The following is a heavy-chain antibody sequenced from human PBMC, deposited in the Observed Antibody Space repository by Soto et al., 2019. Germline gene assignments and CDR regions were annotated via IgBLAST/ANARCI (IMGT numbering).Heavy chain of an antibody. D-gene: IGHD3-22*01. CDR3: TRDGGYDSRGYCDY. Sequence: GGSLRLSCTASGFTFGDYAMSWFRQAPGKGLEWVGFIRSKAYGGTTEYAASVKGRFTISRDDSKSIAYLQMNSLKTEDKAVYYCTRDGGYDSRGYCDYWGQETRATV. CDR2: IRSKAYGGTT. J-gene: IGHJ4*02. V-gene: IGHV3-49*03. CDR1: GFTFGDYA.